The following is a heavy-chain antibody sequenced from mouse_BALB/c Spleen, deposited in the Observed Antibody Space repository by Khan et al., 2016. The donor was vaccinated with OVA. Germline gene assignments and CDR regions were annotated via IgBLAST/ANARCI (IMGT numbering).Heavy chain of an antibody. Sequence: QLQESGPGLVKPSQSLSLTCTVTGYSITTDYAWNWIRQFPGNKLEWMGFISYSGNTKYNPSLKSRISITRDTSKNQFFLQLKSVTTEDTAXYYCARVYGGDFDYWGQGTTLTVSS. CDR3: ARVYGGDFDY. V-gene: IGHV3-2*02. CDR2: ISYSGNT. D-gene: IGHD1-1*01. CDR1: GYSITTDYA. J-gene: IGHJ2*01.